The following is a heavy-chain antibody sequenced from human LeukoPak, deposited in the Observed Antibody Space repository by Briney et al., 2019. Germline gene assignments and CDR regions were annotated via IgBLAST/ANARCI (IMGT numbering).Heavy chain of an antibody. D-gene: IGHD3-10*01. J-gene: IGHJ4*02. CDR3: AKSGGGTTKNKYYFDS. CDR1: GFTFSRYA. CDR2: IESSGATT. V-gene: IGHV3-23*01. Sequence: GGSLRLSCAASGFTFSRYAMSWARQAPGKGLEWVSLIESSGATTYYADSVKGRFTISRDSSKNTMYLQMNSLRAEDTAVFYCAKSGGGTTKNKYYFDSWGQGALVTVSS.